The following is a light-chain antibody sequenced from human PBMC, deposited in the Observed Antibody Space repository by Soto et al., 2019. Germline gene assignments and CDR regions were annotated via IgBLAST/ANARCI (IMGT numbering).Light chain of an antibody. CDR2: DNN. J-gene: IGLJ1*01. CDR3: ATWDDTLNGYV. V-gene: IGLV1-44*01. CDR1: SSNIGSDA. Sequence: QSVVTQPPSVSGTPGQRVIISCSGSSSNIGSDAVNWYQHLPGAAPTLLIYDNNQRPSGVPSRFSSSKSGTSASLAISGLQSDDEADYYCATWDDTLNGYVFGTGTKLTVL.